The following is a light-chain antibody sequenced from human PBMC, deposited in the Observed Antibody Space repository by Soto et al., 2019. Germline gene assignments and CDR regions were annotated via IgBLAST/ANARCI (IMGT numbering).Light chain of an antibody. CDR2: YDD. CDR3: TAWDDSLNVYV. J-gene: IGLJ1*01. CDR1: SSNIGNNG. Sequence: QSVLTQPPSVSEAPRQRVTISCSGSSSNIGNNGVNWYQQLPGKAPKLLIYYDDLLPSGVSDRFSASKSGTSASLAISGLQSEDEADYYCTAWDDSLNVYVFGAGTKLTVL. V-gene: IGLV1-36*01.